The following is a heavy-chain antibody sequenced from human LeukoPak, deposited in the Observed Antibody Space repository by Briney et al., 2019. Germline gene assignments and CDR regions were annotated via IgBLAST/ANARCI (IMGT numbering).Heavy chain of an antibody. CDR1: GFTFSSYS. J-gene: IGHJ4*02. D-gene: IGHD1-26*01. CDR2: ISSSSSTI. V-gene: IGHV3-48*01. CDR3: ARDVEAGVGATRPGY. Sequence: GGSLRLSCAASGFTFSSYSMNWVRQAPGKGLEWVSYISSSSSTIYYADSVKGRFTISRDNAKNSLYLQMNSLRAEDTAVYYCARDVEAGVGATRPGYWGQGTLVTVSS.